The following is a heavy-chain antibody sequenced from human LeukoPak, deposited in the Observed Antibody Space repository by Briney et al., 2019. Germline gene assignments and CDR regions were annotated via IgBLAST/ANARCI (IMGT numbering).Heavy chain of an antibody. J-gene: IGHJ4*02. Sequence: QPGGSLRLSCEASGFTFGSYAMYWVRQAPGKGLEWVAGIFGSGGSAHYADSTKGRFTISRDNSKNTVYLQMNSLRAEDTAVYYCATLRLYGSGSYSSSWWGQGTLVTVSS. D-gene: IGHD3-10*01. CDR3: ATLRLYGSGSYSSSW. CDR1: GFTFGSYA. V-gene: IGHV3-23*01. CDR2: IFGSGGSA.